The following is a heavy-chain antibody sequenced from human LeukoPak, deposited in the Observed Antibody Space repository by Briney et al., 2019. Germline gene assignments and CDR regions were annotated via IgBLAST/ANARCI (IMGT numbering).Heavy chain of an antibody. CDR1: GFTFSSYG. V-gene: IGHV3-33*01. CDR3: ARGECSGGSCNALYGMDV. D-gene: IGHD2-15*01. CDR2: IWYDGSNK. J-gene: IGHJ6*02. Sequence: GGSLRLSCAASGFTFSSYGMHWVRQAPGKGLEGVAVIWYDGSNKYYADSVKGRFTISRDNSKNTLYLQMNSLRAEDTAVYYCARGECSGGSCNALYGMDVWGQGTTVTVSS.